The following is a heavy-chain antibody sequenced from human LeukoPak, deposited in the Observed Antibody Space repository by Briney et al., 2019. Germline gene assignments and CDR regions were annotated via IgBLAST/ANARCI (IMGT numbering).Heavy chain of an antibody. CDR1: GFTFSSYA. D-gene: IGHD6-13*01. CDR2: ISGSGDST. CDR3: AKDLRVSSSSFDY. V-gene: IGHV3-23*01. J-gene: IGHJ4*02. Sequence: GGSLRLSCAASGFTFSSYAMSWVRQAPGKGLEWVSVISGSGDSTYYADSVKGRFTISRGNSKNTLYLQMNSLRAEDTAVYYCAKDLRVSSSSFDYWGQGTLVTVSS.